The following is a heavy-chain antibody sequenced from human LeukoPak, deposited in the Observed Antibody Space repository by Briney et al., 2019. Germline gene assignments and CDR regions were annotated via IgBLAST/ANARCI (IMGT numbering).Heavy chain of an antibody. CDR1: GYSFTDYY. D-gene: IGHD3-22*01. V-gene: IGHV1-2*02. Sequence: ASVKVSCKTSGYSFTDYYMHWVRQAPGQGLEWMGWINPNSGGTNFAQRFQDRVTMTRDMSISTAYMELSRLRSDDTAIYYCTRGYYDSSDFEYFHRWGQGTLVTVSS. CDR3: TRGYYDSSDFEYFHR. CDR2: INPNSGGT. J-gene: IGHJ1*01.